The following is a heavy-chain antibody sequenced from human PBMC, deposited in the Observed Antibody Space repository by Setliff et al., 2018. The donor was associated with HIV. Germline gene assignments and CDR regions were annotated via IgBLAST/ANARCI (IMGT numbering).Heavy chain of an antibody. CDR1: GFTFNNYW. CDR2: IDQDGSEK. Sequence: GGSLRLSCAASGFTFNNYWMCWVRLAPGKGLEWVANIDQDGSEKNYVESAKGRFTISRDNAKGSASLQMNSLRAEDTAIYFCARKLRPGHGVDVWGQGTTVTVSS. CDR3: ARKLRPGHGVDV. D-gene: IGHD3-10*01. V-gene: IGHV3-7*01. J-gene: IGHJ6*02.